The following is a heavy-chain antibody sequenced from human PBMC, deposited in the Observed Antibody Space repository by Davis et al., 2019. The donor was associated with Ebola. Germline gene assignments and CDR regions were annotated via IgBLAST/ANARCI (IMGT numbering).Heavy chain of an antibody. Sequence: GESLKISCAASGFTFSSYAMSWVRQAPGKGLEWVSAISGSGGSTYYADSVKGRFTISRDNSKNTLYLQMNSLRAEDTAVYYCANSVTRYFDYWGQGTLVTVSS. V-gene: IGHV3-23*01. D-gene: IGHD4-17*01. CDR2: ISGSGGST. CDR1: GFTFSSYA. J-gene: IGHJ4*02. CDR3: ANSVTRYFDY.